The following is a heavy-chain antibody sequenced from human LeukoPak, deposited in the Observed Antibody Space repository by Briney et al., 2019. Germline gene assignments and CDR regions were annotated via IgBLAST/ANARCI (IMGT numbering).Heavy chain of an antibody. CDR1: GYTFTSYA. CDR3: ARVRYKRGSGILTDYYFDY. CDR2: INTNTGNP. J-gene: IGHJ4*02. D-gene: IGHD3-10*01. Sequence: VASVKVSCKASGYTFTSYAINWVRQAPGQGLEWMGWINTNTGNPTYAQGFTGRFVFSLDTSVSTAYLQISSLKAEDTAVYYCARVRYKRGSGILTDYYFDYWGQGTLVTVSS. V-gene: IGHV7-4-1*02.